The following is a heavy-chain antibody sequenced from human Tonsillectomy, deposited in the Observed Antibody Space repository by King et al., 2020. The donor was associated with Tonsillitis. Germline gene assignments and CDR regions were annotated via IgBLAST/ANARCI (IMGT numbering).Heavy chain of an antibody. CDR2: INPNSGCT. D-gene: IGHD6-13*01. CDR1: GYTFTGDY. CDR3: AREPYSSSWDDAFDI. J-gene: IGHJ3*02. Sequence: QLVQSGAEVKKPGASVKVSCKASGYTFTGDYMHWVRKAPGQGLEWMGWINPNSGCTNYAQKFQGRVTMTRDTSISTAYMELSRLRSDDTAVYYCAREPYSSSWDDAFDIWGQGTMVTVSS. V-gene: IGHV1-2*02.